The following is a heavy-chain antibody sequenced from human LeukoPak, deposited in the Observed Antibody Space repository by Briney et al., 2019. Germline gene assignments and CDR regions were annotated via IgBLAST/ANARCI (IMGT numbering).Heavy chain of an antibody. D-gene: IGHD6-13*01. CDR1: GGSFSGYY. Sequence: PSETLSLTCAVYGGSFSGYYWSWIRQPPGKGLEWIGEINHSGSTNYNPSLKSRVTISVDTSKNQFSLKLSSVTAADTAVYYCRGYSSSWFDFDYWGQGTLVTVSS. CDR3: RGYSSSWFDFDY. CDR2: INHSGST. V-gene: IGHV4-34*01. J-gene: IGHJ4*02.